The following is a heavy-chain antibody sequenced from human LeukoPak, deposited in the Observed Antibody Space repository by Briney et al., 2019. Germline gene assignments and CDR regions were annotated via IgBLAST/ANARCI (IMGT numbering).Heavy chain of an antibody. J-gene: IGHJ4*02. Sequence: SVKVSCKASGGTFSSYAISCVRQAPGQGLEWMGGIIPIFGTANYAQKFQGRVTITTDESTSTAYMELSSLRSEDTAVYYCASSIFGVANFDYWGQGTLVTVSS. CDR3: ASSIFGVANFDY. D-gene: IGHD3-3*01. V-gene: IGHV1-69*05. CDR1: GGTFSSYA. CDR2: IIPIFGTA.